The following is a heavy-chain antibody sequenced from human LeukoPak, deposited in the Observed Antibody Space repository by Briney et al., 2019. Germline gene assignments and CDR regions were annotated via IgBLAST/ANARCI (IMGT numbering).Heavy chain of an antibody. CDR2: IYHSGST. V-gene: IGHV4-30-2*01. CDR3: VREPYGDYAGDAFDI. CDR1: GGSISSGGYS. J-gene: IGHJ3*02. Sequence: PSQTLSLTCAVSGGSISSGGYSWSWIRQPPGKGLEWIGYIYHSGSTYYNPSLKSRVTISVDRSKNQFSLKLSSVTAADTAVYYCVREPYGDYAGDAFDIWGQGTMVTVSS. D-gene: IGHD4-17*01.